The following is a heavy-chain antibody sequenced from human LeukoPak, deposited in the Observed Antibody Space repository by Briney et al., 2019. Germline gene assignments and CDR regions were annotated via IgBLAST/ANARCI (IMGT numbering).Heavy chain of an antibody. J-gene: IGHJ3*02. D-gene: IGHD3-22*01. V-gene: IGHV3-21*01. CDR2: ISSSSSYI. Sequence: GGSLTLSCAAYGFTFSSYSMNWVRQAPGKGLEWVSSISSSSSYIYYADSVKGRFTISRDNAKNPLYLQKNSLRAEDTAVYYCAREPEITMIVVAPEDAFDIWGQGTMVTVSS. CDR1: GFTFSSYS. CDR3: AREPEITMIVVAPEDAFDI.